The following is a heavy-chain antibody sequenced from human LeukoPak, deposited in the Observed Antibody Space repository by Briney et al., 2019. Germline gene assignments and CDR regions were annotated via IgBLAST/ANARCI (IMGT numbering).Heavy chain of an antibody. J-gene: IGHJ4*02. CDR1: GGTFSSYA. Sequence: ASVKVSCKASGGTFSSYAISWVRQAPGQGLEWMGWISAYNGNTNYAQKLQGRVTMTTDTSTSTAYMELRSLRSDDTAVYYCARDWNPYADDYGVSLDYWGQGTLVTVSS. V-gene: IGHV1-18*01. CDR2: ISAYNGNT. CDR3: ARDWNPYADDYGVSLDY. D-gene: IGHD4-17*01.